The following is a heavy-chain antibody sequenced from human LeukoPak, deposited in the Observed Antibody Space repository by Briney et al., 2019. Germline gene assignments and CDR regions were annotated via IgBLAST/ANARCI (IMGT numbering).Heavy chain of an antibody. CDR3: AKDLVLRSASVAGTEDY. Sequence: GGSLRLSCAASGFTFSSYAMSWVRQAPGKGLEWVSAISGSGGSTYYADSVKGRFTISRDNSKNTLYLQMNSLRAEDTAVYYCAKDLVLRSASVAGTEDYWGQGTLVTVSS. J-gene: IGHJ4*02. D-gene: IGHD6-19*01. CDR1: GFTFSSYA. V-gene: IGHV3-23*01. CDR2: ISGSGGST.